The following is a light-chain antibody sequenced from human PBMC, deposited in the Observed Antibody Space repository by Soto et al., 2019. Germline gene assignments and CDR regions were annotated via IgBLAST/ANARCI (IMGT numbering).Light chain of an antibody. J-gene: IGKJ1*01. V-gene: IGKV1-5*03. CDR3: QQYNTFPWT. CDR1: QSISSW. Sequence: DIQVTQSPSTLSAYVGDRVTITCRASQSISSWLAWYQQKPGKAPKALIYKASSLESGVPSRFSGSVSGTEFTLTISSLQPDDFATYYCQQYNTFPWTFGQGTKVEVK. CDR2: KAS.